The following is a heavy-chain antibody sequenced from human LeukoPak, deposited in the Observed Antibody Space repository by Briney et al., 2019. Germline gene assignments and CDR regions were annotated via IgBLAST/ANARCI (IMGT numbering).Heavy chain of an antibody. Sequence: SQTLSLTCTVSGGSISSGSYYWSWIRQPAGKGLEWIGRIYTSGSTNYNPSLKSRVTISVDTSKNQFSLKLSSVTAADTAVYYCARASRGYGMGYWGQGTLVTVSS. V-gene: IGHV4-61*02. J-gene: IGHJ4*02. CDR2: IYTSGST. CDR1: GGSISSGSYY. CDR3: ARASRGYGMGY. D-gene: IGHD2-15*01.